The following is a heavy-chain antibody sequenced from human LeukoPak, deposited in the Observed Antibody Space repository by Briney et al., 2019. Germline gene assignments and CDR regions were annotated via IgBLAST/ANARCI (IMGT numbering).Heavy chain of an antibody. CDR1: GFTFSSYW. CDR3: ARVGYYDSSNYYAYFQH. Sequence: GGSLRLSCAASGFTFSSYWMHWVRQAPGQGLERVARINSDGTDISYGDSVKGRFTISRDNAKNTLYLQMNSLRVEDTAVYYCARVGYYDSSNYYAYFQHWGQGTLVTVSS. J-gene: IGHJ1*01. V-gene: IGHV3-74*01. D-gene: IGHD3-22*01. CDR2: INSDGTDI.